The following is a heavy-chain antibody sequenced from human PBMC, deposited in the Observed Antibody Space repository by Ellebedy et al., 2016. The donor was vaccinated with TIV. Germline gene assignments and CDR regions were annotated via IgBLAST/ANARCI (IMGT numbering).Heavy chain of an antibody. CDR3: ARGDNYFYDSSGYYYSY. CDR2: INPTSGNS. CDR1: GYTFTSYF. D-gene: IGHD3-22*01. V-gene: IGHV1-46*01. J-gene: IGHJ4*02. Sequence: ASVKVSCKASGYTFTSYFLYWVRQTPGQGLEWMGMINPTSGNSNFAQRFQDRVTVTRDTSTSTAYMELSSLRSEDTAVYYCARGDNYFYDSSGYYYSYWGQGTLVTVSS.